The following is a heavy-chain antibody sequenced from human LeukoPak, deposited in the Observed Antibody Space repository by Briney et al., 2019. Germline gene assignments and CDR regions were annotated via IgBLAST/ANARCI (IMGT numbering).Heavy chain of an antibody. V-gene: IGHV3-30-3*01. CDR2: ISYDGSNK. CDR1: GFTFSSYA. CDR3: ARDGGVGATGEDFDY. J-gene: IGHJ4*02. Sequence: PGGSLRLSCAASGFTFSSYAMHWVRQAPGKGLEWVAVISYDGSNKYYADSVKGRFTISRDNSKNTLYLQMNSLRAEDTAVYYCARDGGVGATGEDFDYWGQGTLVTVSS. D-gene: IGHD1-26*01.